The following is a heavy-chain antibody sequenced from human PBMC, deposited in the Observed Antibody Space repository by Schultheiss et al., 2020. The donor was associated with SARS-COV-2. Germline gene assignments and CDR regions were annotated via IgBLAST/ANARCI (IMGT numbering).Heavy chain of an antibody. CDR1: GFTFSNSA. J-gene: IGHJ4*02. CDR2: IYSGGST. Sequence: GESLKISCAASGFTFSNSAMNWVRQAPGKGLEWVSVIYSGGSTYYADSVKGRFTISRHNSKNTLYLQMNSLRAEDTAVYYCAKDRPLWDYWGQGTLVTVSS. V-gene: IGHV3-23*03. D-gene: IGHD3-16*01. CDR3: AKDRPLWDY.